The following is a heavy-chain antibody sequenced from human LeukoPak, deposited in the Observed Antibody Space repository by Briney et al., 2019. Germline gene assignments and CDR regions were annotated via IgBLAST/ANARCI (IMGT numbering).Heavy chain of an antibody. Sequence: ASVKVSCKVSGYTLTQLSMHWVRQAPGKGLEWMGGFDTEDGETNYAQKFRGRLTMTEDTATDTAYMELSSLRSDDTAVYYCATSPYYYDNSGTTLDYWGQGTLVTVSS. J-gene: IGHJ4*02. CDR3: ATSPYYYDNSGTTLDY. V-gene: IGHV1-24*01. CDR2: FDTEDGET. CDR1: GYTLTQLS. D-gene: IGHD3-22*01.